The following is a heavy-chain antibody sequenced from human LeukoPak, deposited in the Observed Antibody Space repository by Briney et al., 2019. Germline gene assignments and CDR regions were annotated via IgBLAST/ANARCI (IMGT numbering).Heavy chain of an antibody. Sequence: GASVKVSYKASGYTFTSYYMHWVRQAPGQGLEWMRIINPSGGSTSYAQKFQGRVTMTRDMSTSTVYMELSSLRSEDTAVYYCARDDLYDFWSGYLLDYWGQGTLVTVSS. J-gene: IGHJ4*02. CDR3: ARDDLYDFWSGYLLDY. CDR1: GYTFTSYY. D-gene: IGHD3-3*01. V-gene: IGHV1-46*01. CDR2: INPSGGST.